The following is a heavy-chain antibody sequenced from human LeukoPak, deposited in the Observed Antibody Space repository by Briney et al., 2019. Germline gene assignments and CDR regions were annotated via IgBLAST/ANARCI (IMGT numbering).Heavy chain of an antibody. V-gene: IGHV4-39*01. Sequence: SETLSLTCTVSGGSISSSSYYWGWIRQPPGKGLEWIGSIYYSGSTYYNPSLKSRVTISVDTSKNQSSLKLSSLTAGDTVVYYCARHHDISSDYWGQGTLVTVSS. CDR3: ARHHDISSDY. J-gene: IGHJ4*02. CDR2: IYYSGST. CDR1: GGSISSSSYY. D-gene: IGHD1-1*01.